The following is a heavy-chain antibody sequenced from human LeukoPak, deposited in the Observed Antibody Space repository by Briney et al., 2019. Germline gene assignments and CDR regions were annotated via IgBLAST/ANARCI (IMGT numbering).Heavy chain of an antibody. CDR2: IYHSGRT. CDR3: ARDDDCSGGSCYSIADY. Sequence: ASETLSLTCAVSGYSISSGYYWGWIRQPPGKGREWIGRIYHSGRTYYNPPLKSRVPISVDTSKNQFSLKLSSVTAADTAVYYCARDDDCSGGSCYSIADYWGQGTLVAVSS. CDR1: GYSISSGYY. D-gene: IGHD2-15*01. J-gene: IGHJ4*02. V-gene: IGHV4-38-2*02.